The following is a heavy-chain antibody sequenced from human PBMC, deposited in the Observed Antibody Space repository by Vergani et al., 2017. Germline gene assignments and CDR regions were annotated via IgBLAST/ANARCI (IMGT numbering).Heavy chain of an antibody. CDR3: ARDLPRYCSSTSCYGNGMDV. J-gene: IGHJ6*02. CDR2: INPNSGGT. V-gene: IGHV1-2*02. CDR1: GYTFTGYY. Sequence: QVQLVQSGAEVKKPGASVKVSCKASGYTFTGYYMHWVRQAPGQGLEWMGWINPNSGGTNYAQKFQGRVTMTRDTSISIAYMELSRLRSDDTAVYYCARDLPRYCSSTSCYGNGMDVWGQGTTVTVSS. D-gene: IGHD2-2*01.